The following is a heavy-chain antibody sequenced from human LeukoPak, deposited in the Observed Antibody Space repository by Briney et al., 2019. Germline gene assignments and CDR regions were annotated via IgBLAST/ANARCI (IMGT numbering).Heavy chain of an antibody. Sequence: GGSLRLFCAASGFTFSSYSMNWGRQAPGQGLEWVSSISSSSSYIHYAASVNGRFTISRDNAKNSLYLQMNSLRAEDTAVYYCARDRGGSYAAFDYWGQGTLVTVSS. D-gene: IGHD1-26*01. CDR2: ISSSSSYI. CDR3: ARDRGGSYAAFDY. J-gene: IGHJ4*02. V-gene: IGHV3-21*01. CDR1: GFTFSSYS.